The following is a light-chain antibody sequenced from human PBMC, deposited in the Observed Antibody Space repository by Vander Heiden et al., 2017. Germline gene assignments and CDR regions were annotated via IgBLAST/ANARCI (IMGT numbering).Light chain of an antibody. J-gene: IGLJ3*02. CDR3: QVWDRYSDQWV. V-gene: IGLV3-21*02. CDR1: NFRSKS. Sequence: SYVLTQAPSVSVAPGQTASIACGGDNFRSKSVHWYQQKPGHAPVVVIADDSDRPSGIPERFSGSNSGNTATLTISRVEVGDEADYYCQVWDRYSDQWVFGGGTKLTVL. CDR2: DDS.